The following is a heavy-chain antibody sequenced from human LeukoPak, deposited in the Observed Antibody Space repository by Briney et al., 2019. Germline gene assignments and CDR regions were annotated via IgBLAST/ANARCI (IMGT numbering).Heavy chain of an antibody. J-gene: IGHJ4*02. D-gene: IGHD1-26*01. CDR3: ATSPQVWDPYYFDY. Sequence: ASVKVSCKVSGYTLTELSMHWVRRAPGKGLEWMGGFDPEDGETIYALKFQGRVTMTEDTSTYTAYMELSSLRSEDTAVYYCATSPQVWDPYYFDYWGQGTLVTVSS. V-gene: IGHV1-24*01. CDR2: FDPEDGET. CDR1: GYTLTELS.